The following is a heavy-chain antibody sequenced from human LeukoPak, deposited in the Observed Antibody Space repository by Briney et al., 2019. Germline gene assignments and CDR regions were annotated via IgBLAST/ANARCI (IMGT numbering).Heavy chain of an antibody. D-gene: IGHD3-22*01. CDR2: TFYSGST. V-gene: IGHV4-31*03. CDR1: GGSISSGDYY. CDR3: ARAIRGRMIVVPVDTRFDP. J-gene: IGHJ5*02. Sequence: SETLSLTCTVSGGSISSGDYYWSWIRQHPEKGLEWIGYTFYSGSTYYNPSLKSRVTISVDTSKNQFCLKLSSVTAADTAVYYCARAIRGRMIVVPVDTRFDPWGQGTLVTVSS.